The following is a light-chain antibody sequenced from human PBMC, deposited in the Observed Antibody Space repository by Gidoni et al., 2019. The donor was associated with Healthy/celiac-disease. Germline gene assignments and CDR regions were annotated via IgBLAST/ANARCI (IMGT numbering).Light chain of an antibody. Sequence: EIVLTQSPCTLSLSPGERATLSGRASQSVSSSYLAWYQQNPGQAPRLLIYGASSRATGIPDRVSGSGSGTDFTLTISRMEPEDFAVYYCQQYGSSPTWTFGQGTKVEIK. CDR3: QQYGSSPTWT. CDR1: QSVSSSY. V-gene: IGKV3-20*01. CDR2: GAS. J-gene: IGKJ1*01.